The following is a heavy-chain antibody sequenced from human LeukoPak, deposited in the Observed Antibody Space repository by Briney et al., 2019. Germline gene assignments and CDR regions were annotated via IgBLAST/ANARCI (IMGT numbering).Heavy chain of an antibody. D-gene: IGHD6-19*01. V-gene: IGHV1-2*02. J-gene: IGHJ4*02. CDR3: ARAGIAVAVGQSNFDY. Sequence: GASVKVSCKASGYTFTGYYMHWVRQAPGQGLEWMGWINPNSGGTNYAQKFQGRVTMTRDTSISTAYMELSRLRSDDTAVYYCARAGIAVAVGQSNFDYWGQGTLVTVSS. CDR1: GYTFTGYY. CDR2: INPNSGGT.